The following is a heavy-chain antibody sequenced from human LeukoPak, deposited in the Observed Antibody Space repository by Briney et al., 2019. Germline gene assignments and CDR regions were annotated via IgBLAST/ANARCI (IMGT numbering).Heavy chain of an antibody. CDR2: IKEDGTET. D-gene: IGHD5-24*01. Sequence: GSLRLSCAASGFMFSSNWMSWVRLAPGRGLEWVANIKEDGTETYYVDSVKGRFTISRDNAKNSLYLQMNSLRVEDTAVYYCAKEGRSLQTYWGQGTLVTVSS. V-gene: IGHV3-7*03. CDR3: AKEGRSLQTY. J-gene: IGHJ4*02. CDR1: GFMFSSNW.